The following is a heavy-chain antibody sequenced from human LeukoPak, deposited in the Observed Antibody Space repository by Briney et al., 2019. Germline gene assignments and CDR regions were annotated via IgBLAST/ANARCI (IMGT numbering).Heavy chain of an antibody. CDR2: LNRNGDIT. CDR3: ARKGVGGELGGFDY. J-gene: IGHJ4*02. D-gene: IGHD3-16*01. V-gene: IGHV3-20*01. CDR1: GFTFDDYG. Sequence: GGSLRLSCAASGFTFDDYGMSWVRQAPGKGLEWVSGLNRNGDITGYADSVKGRFIISRDNAMNSLYLQMNSLRAEDTALYHCARKGVGGELGGFDYWGQGTLVTVSS.